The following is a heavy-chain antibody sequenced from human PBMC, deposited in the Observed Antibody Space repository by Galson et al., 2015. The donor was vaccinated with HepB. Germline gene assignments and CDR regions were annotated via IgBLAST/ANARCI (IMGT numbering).Heavy chain of an antibody. V-gene: IGHV1-46*04. J-gene: IGHJ3*02. CDR2: INPSGGST. Sequence: SVKVSCKASGYTFTSYYMHWVRQAPGQGLEWMGIINPSGGSTSYAQKLQGRVTMTRDTSTSTVYMELSSLRSEDTAVYYCARETAGGDAFDIWAKGQWSPSLQ. CDR1: GYTFTSYY. CDR3: ARETAGGDAFDI.